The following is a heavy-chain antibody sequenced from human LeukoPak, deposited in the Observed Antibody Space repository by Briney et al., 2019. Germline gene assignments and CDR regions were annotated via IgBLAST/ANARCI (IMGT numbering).Heavy chain of an antibody. Sequence: PSETLSLTCTVSGGSISSSSYYWSWIRQPPGKGLEWIGYIYYSGSTNYNPSLKSRVTISVDTSKNQFSLKLSSVTAADTAVYYCARLSKSEYYFDYWGQGTLVTVSS. CDR1: GGSISSSSYY. CDR2: IYYSGST. CDR3: ARLSKSEYYFDY. V-gene: IGHV4-61*01. J-gene: IGHJ4*02. D-gene: IGHD4-11*01.